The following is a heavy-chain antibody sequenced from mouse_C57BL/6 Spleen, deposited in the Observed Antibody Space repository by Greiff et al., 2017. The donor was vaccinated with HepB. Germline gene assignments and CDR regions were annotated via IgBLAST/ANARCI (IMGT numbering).Heavy chain of an antibody. CDR3: AKYSNYAMDY. J-gene: IGHJ4*01. CDR1: GFTFSDYG. Sequence: EVKLMESGGGLVKPGGSLKLSCAASGFTFSDYGMHWVRQAPEKGLEWVAYISSGSSTIYYADTVKGRFTISRDNAKNTRFLQMTSLRSEDTAMYYCAKYSNYAMDYWGQGTSVTVSS. CDR2: ISSGSSTI. V-gene: IGHV5-17*01. D-gene: IGHD2-5*01.